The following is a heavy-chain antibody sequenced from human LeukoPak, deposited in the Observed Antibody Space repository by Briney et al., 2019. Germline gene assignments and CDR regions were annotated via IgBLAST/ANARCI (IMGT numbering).Heavy chain of an antibody. V-gene: IGHV1-3*01. J-gene: IGHJ4*02. CDR1: GYTFTSYA. CDR2: INAGNGNT. CDR3: ASHPTSGRWEQWLGLDY. D-gene: IGHD6-19*01. Sequence: ASVKVSCKASGYTFTSYAMHWVRQAPGQRLEWMGWINAGNGNTKYSQKFQGRVTITRDTSASTAYMELSSLRSEDTAVYCCASHPTSGRWEQWLGLDYWGQGTLVTVSS.